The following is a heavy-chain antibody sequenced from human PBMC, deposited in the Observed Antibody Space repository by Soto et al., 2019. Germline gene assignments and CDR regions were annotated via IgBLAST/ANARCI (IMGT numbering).Heavy chain of an antibody. D-gene: IGHD3-9*01. CDR3: AREAELRYFDWLLKHPFAPRGIDY. CDR2: ISAYNGNT. V-gene: IGHV1-18*01. J-gene: IGHJ4*02. CDR1: GYTFTSYG. Sequence: VASVKVSCKASGYTFTSYGISWVRQAPGQGLEWMGWISAYNGNTNYAQKLQGRVTMTTDTSTSTAYMELRSLRSDDTAVYYCAREAELRYFDWLLKHPFAPRGIDYWGQGTLVTVSS.